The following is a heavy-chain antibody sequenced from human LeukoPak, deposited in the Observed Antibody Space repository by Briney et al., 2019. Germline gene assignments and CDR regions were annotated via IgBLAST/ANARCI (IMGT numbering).Heavy chain of an antibody. Sequence: SETLSLTCTVSGGSISSYYWSWIRQPPGKGLGWIGYIYYSGSTNYNPSLKSRVTISVDTSKNQFSLKLSSVTAADTAVYYCAKDKAQYYDFWSPYYYYGMDVWGQGTTVTVSS. D-gene: IGHD3-3*01. CDR3: AKDKAQYYDFWSPYYYYGMDV. J-gene: IGHJ6*02. CDR2: IYYSGST. CDR1: GGSISSYY. V-gene: IGHV4-59*01.